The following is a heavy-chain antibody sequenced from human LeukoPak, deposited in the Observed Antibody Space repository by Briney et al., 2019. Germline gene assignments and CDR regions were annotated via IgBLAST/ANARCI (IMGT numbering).Heavy chain of an antibody. V-gene: IGHV3-7*05. D-gene: IGHD4-17*01. Sequence: GGSLRLSCSASAFTFSVYWMTWVRQAPGKGLEWVATIKEDGSDKYYVDSVKGRFTISGDNAKNSLYLQMNSLRAEDTAVYYRARDPLLAINNEVTTTLFYYYYGMDVWGQGTTVTVSS. CDR3: ARDPLLAINNEVTTTLFYYYYGMDV. J-gene: IGHJ6*02. CDR2: IKEDGSDK. CDR1: AFTFSVYW.